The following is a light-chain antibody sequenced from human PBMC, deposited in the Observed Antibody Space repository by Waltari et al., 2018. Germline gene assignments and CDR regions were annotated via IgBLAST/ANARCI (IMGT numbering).Light chain of an antibody. CDR3: QSFDTSLSGFVI. V-gene: IGLV1-40*01. Sequence: QSVLTQPASVSGAPGQRVTLPCSGTISNTVAGYDAPSYQQLAGTAPKLPIFSSVNRPSGVPDRFSASKSGTSASLVITGLQADDEADYYCQSFDTSLSGFVIFGGGTKVAVL. CDR2: SSV. CDR1: ISNTVAGYD. J-gene: IGLJ2*01.